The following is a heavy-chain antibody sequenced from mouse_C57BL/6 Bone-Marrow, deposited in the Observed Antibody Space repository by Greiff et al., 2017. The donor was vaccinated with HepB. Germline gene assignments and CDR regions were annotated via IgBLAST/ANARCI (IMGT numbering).Heavy chain of an antibody. CDR2: ISNLAYSI. CDR1: GFTFSDYG. D-gene: IGHD1-1*01. CDR3: ARGGGSSPYWYFDV. J-gene: IGHJ1*03. V-gene: IGHV5-15*01. Sequence: EVKLVESGGGLVQPGGSLKLSCAASGFTFSDYGMAWVRQAPRKGPEWVAFISNLAYSIYYADTVTGRFTISRENAKNTLYLEMSSLRSEDTATYYCARGGGSSPYWYFDVWGTGTTVTVSS.